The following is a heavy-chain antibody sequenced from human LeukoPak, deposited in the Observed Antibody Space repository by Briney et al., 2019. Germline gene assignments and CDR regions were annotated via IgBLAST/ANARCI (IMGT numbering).Heavy chain of an antibody. J-gene: IGHJ4*02. Sequence: GSLRLSRAASGFTFSSYAMSWIRQPAGKGLEWIGRMSPGGSANYNPSLKSRITMSLDMSKNQFSLKLASMTAADTAIYYCATDLADTTAYGLWGQGTLVTVSS. D-gene: IGHD3-16*01. CDR1: GFTFSSYA. CDR3: ATDLADTTAYGL. CDR2: MSPGGSA. V-gene: IGHV4-4*07.